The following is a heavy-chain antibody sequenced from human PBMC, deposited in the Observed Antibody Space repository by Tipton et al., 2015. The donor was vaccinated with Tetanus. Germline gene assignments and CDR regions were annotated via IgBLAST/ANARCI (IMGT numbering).Heavy chain of an antibody. J-gene: IGHJ4*03. CDR1: GFLFSSYT. Sequence: SLRLSCSVSGFLFSSYTMNWVRQAPGRGLEWVSSISSTTSYIYYSDSVKGRFTISRDNAKNSLYLQMNSLTADDTAVYFCASGSSLDYWGQGTTVTVSS. V-gene: IGHV3-21*01. CDR3: ASGSSLDY. D-gene: IGHD6-6*01. CDR2: ISSTTSYI.